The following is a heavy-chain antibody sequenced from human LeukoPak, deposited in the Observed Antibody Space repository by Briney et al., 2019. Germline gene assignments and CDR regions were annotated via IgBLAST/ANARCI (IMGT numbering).Heavy chain of an antibody. D-gene: IGHD1-7*01. V-gene: IGHV3-23*01. CDR1: GFTFSNYA. CDR3: ARMNYVSSGWGAPFDY. J-gene: IGHJ4*02. CDR2: ISGHGALK. Sequence: GGSLRLSCTASGFTFSNYAITWVRQAPGKGLEWVSTISGHGALKYYVDSVRGRFTISRDNSKNTLYLQMNSLSAEDTAVYYCARMNYVSSGWGAPFDYWGQGTLVTVSS.